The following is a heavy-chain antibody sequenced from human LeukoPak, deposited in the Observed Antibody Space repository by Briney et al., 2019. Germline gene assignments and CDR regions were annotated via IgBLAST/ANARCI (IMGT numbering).Heavy chain of an antibody. Sequence: LAGGSLRLSCATSGFTFSRYDYNWVRQAPGKGLEWISYISISGVTKYYADSVRGRFTVSRANARDSLYLQVDSLRAEDTATYYCTSHGSTYYFDYCGQGTQVTVSS. CDR2: ISISGVTK. CDR1: GFTFSRYD. V-gene: IGHV3-48*03. CDR3: TSHGSTYYFDY. D-gene: IGHD5/OR15-5a*01. J-gene: IGHJ4*02.